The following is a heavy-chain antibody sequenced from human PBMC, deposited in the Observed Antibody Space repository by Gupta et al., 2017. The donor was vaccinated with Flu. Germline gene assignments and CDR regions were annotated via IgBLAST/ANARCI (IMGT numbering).Heavy chain of an antibody. CDR2: INSDGSST. CDR1: VFTIGNYW. V-gene: IGHV3-74*01. D-gene: IGHD6-6*01. J-gene: IGHJ4*02. Sequence: LSCAVSVFTIGNYWMHWVRQGPRKGLVWVSGINSDGSSTGYADSVKGRFTISKDTARNTLYLQMNSLTAEDTAVYYCVASRSDSDFWGQGALVTVSS. CDR3: VASRSDSDF.